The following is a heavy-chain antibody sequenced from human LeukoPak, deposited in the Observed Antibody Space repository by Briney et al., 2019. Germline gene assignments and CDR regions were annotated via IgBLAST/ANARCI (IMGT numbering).Heavy chain of an antibody. CDR1: GLTFSNLG. V-gene: IGHV3-30*03. D-gene: IGHD3-16*01. J-gene: IGHJ6*02. CDR3: ATDASRITHHALGV. Sequence: GGSLRLSCAASGLTFSNLGMHWVRQAPGKGLEWVAFISLEGSKKYCAESVRGRCTISRDNSKNALYLQMNSPGSEDTAVYFCATDASRITHHALGVWGQGTTVTVSS. CDR2: ISLEGSKK.